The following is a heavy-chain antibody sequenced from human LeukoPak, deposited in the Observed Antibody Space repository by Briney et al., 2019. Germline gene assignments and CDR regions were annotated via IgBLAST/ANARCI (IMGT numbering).Heavy chain of an antibody. D-gene: IGHD2-15*01. Sequence: GASVKVSCKASGYTFTSYYMHWVRQAPGQGLEWMGIINPSGGSTSYAQKFQGRVTMTRDTSTSTVYMELSSLRSEDTAVYYCAREPQLSEYCSGGSCYRDHFDYWGQGTLVTVSS. CDR1: GYTFTSYY. CDR2: INPSGGST. CDR3: AREPQLSEYCSGGSCYRDHFDY. J-gene: IGHJ4*02. V-gene: IGHV1-46*01.